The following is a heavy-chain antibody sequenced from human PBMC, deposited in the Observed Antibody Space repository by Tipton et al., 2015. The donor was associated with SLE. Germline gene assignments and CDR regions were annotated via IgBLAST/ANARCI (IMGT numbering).Heavy chain of an antibody. D-gene: IGHD6-13*01. CDR2: INHSGST. Sequence: TLSLTCAVYGGSFSGYYWSWIRQPPGKGLEWIGEINHSGSTNYNPSLKSRVTISLDTSKNQFSLRLSSVTAADTAVYYCARGLSGYSSSCFYYYCGMDVWGQGTTVTVSS. CDR1: GGSFSGYY. J-gene: IGHJ6*02. CDR3: ARGLSGYSSSCFYYYCGMDV. V-gene: IGHV4-34*01.